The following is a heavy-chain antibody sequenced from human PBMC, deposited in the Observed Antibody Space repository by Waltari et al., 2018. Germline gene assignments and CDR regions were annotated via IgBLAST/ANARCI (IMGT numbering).Heavy chain of an antibody. CDR1: GFTFSSYA. V-gene: IGHV3-30*01. D-gene: IGHD3-22*01. J-gene: IGHJ3*02. CDR2: ISYDGSNK. Sequence: QVQLVESGGGVVQPGRSLRLSCAASGFTFSSYAMHGVRQAPGKGLGWVAVISYDGSNKYYADSVKGRFTISRDNSKNTLYLQMNSLRAEDTAVYYCARMTLTTKGAFDIWGQGTMVTVSS. CDR3: ARMTLTTKGAFDI.